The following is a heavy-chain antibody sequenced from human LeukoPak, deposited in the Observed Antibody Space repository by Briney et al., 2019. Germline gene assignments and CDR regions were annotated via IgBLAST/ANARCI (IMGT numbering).Heavy chain of an antibody. D-gene: IGHD6-25*01. V-gene: IGHV3-23*01. CDR3: AKSSSGSRPPFYYYYYAMDV. Sequence: GGSLRLSCAASGLTFSNYAMSGVRQAPGKGLEWVSAFRGRGDSTYYADSVKGRFTISRDNSKNTLFLQMNSLRAEDTAVYYCAKSSSGSRPPFYYYYYAMDVWGQGTTVTVSS. CDR1: GLTFSNYA. CDR2: FRGRGDST. J-gene: IGHJ6*02.